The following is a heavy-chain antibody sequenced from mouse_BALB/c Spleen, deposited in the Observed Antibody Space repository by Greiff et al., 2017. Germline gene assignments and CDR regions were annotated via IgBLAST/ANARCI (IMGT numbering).Heavy chain of an antibody. CDR3: ASSITTATVDY. CDR2: IDPANGNT. J-gene: IGHJ2*01. CDR1: GFNIKDTY. Sequence: EVKLQESGAELVKPGASVKLSCTASGFNIKDTYMHWVKQRPEQGLEWIGRIDPANGNTKYDPKFQGKATITADTSSNTAYLQLSSLTSEDTAVYYCASSITTATVDYWGQGTTLTVSS. D-gene: IGHD1-2*01. V-gene: IGHV14-3*02.